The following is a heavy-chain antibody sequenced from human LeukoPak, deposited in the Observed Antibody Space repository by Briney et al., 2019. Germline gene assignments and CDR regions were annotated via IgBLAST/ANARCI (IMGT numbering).Heavy chain of an antibody. V-gene: IGHV4-59*08. CDR1: GGSIRSFS. J-gene: IGHJ4*02. CDR3: ARHQLNFDY. CDR2: IDYSGGT. D-gene: IGHD1-1*01. Sequence: PETLSLTCTVSGGSIRSFSWSWIRQPPGKGLEWIGYIDYSGGTNYNPSLKSRVTISVGTSKNQFSLKLSSVTAADTAVYYCARHQLNFDYWGQGILVTVSS.